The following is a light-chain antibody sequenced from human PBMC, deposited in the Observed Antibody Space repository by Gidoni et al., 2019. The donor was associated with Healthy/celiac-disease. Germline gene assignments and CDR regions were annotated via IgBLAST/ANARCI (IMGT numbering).Light chain of an antibody. V-gene: IGLV2-8*01. Sequence: QSALTQPPSASASPGQSVTISCTGTSSDVGGYNYVSWYQQHPGKAPKLMIYEVSKRPSGVPDRFSGSKSGNTASLTVSGLQAEDEADYYCSSYAGSNNFEVFGGGTKLTVL. CDR3: SSYAGSNNFEV. J-gene: IGLJ3*02. CDR2: EVS. CDR1: SSDVGGYNY.